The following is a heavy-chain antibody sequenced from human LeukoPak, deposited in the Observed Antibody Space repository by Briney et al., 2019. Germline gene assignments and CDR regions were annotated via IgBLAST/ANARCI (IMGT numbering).Heavy chain of an antibody. CDR1: EFTFSNYW. D-gene: IGHD3-22*01. Sequence: GGSLRLSCAASEFTFSNYWMHWVRQAPGKGLVWVSRIKGDGSSTAYADSVKGRFTISRDNARKMLYLQMNSLRAEDTAVYYCARDPDSGGYSTFQLWGQGTLVTVSS. J-gene: IGHJ1*01. CDR2: IKGDGSST. CDR3: ARDPDSGGYSTFQL. V-gene: IGHV3-74*01.